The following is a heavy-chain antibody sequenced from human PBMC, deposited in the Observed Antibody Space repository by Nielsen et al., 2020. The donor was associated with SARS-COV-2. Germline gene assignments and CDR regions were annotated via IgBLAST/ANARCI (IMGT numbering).Heavy chain of an antibody. D-gene: IGHD6-19*01. Sequence: WIRQPPGKGLEWVSYISSSGSTIYYADSVEGRFTISRDNAKNSLYLQMNSMTAEDTAVYYCARGPRRSGWYYEYWGQGTLVTVSS. CDR3: ARGPRRSGWYYEY. V-gene: IGHV3-48*03. J-gene: IGHJ4*02. CDR2: ISSSGSTI.